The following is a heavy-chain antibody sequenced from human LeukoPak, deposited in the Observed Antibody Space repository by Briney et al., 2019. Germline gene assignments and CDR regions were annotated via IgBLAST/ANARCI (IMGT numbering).Heavy chain of an antibody. CDR2: ISAYNGNT. J-gene: IGHJ4*02. CDR3: ARAPKDYGGISGAQTFDY. CDR1: GYTFITYG. D-gene: IGHD4-23*01. Sequence: ASVKVSCKASGYTFITYGITWVRQAPGQGLEWMGWISAYNGNTNYAQKLQGRVTMATDTSTSIAYMELRSLRSDDTALYYCARAPKDYGGISGAQTFDYWGQGTLVTVSS. V-gene: IGHV1-18*01.